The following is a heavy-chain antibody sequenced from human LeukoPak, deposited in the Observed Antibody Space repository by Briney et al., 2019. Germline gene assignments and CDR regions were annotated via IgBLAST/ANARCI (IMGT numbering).Heavy chain of an antibody. V-gene: IGHV3-7*01. J-gene: IGHJ4*02. CDR3: ARDPGLTDYFFDY. Sequence: GGSLTLSCVVSGFTLGDHWMSWVRQAPGKGLAWVASIKRDGSETSYVDSVRGRFTISRDNANHSVFLQMNSLRAEDTAVYYCARDPGLTDYFFDYWGQGTLVTVSS. CDR2: IKRDGSET. D-gene: IGHD3-9*01. CDR1: GFTLGDHW.